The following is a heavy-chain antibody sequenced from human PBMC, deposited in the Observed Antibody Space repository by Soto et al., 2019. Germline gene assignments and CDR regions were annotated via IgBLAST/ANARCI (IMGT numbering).Heavy chain of an antibody. CDR1: GYNFGGYW. J-gene: IGHJ4*02. CDR2: IFPGDSDT. CDR3: SRNGFIGTPPDY. Sequence: PGESLKISCKASGYNFGGYWIGWVRQMPGKGLEWMGIIFPGDSDTRYSPSFQGQVTISADKSISTVYLQWRSLKASGTAIYFCSRNGFIGTPPDYCGQGTLVTVSS. V-gene: IGHV5-51*01. D-gene: IGHD1-7*01.